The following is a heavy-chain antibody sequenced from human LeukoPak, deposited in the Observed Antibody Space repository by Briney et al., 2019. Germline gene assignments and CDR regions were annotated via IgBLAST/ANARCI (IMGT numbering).Heavy chain of an antibody. D-gene: IGHD3-16*02. Sequence: SETLSLTCTVSGGSISSYYWSWIRQPPGKGLEWIGHIYYSGSTNYNPSLKSRVTISVDTSKNQFSLKLSSVTAADTAVYYCARGGYDYVWGSYRYMYYFDYWGQGTLVTVSS. CDR3: ARGGYDYVWGSYRYMYYFDY. CDR1: GGSISSYY. CDR2: IYYSGST. J-gene: IGHJ4*02. V-gene: IGHV4-59*01.